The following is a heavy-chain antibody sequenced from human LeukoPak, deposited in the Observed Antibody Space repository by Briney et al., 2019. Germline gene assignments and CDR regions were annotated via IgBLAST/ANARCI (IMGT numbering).Heavy chain of an antibody. V-gene: IGHV4-30-4*08. J-gene: IGHJ4*02. CDR3: ARGWERRYSNT. D-gene: IGHD4-11*01. CDR1: GGSISSGGYY. Sequence: PSQTLSLTCTVSGGSISSGGYYWSWIRQPPGKGLEWIGYIYYSGSTYYNPSLKSRVTISVDTSKNQFSLKLSSVTAADTAVYYCARGWERRYSNTWGQGTLVTVSS. CDR2: IYYSGST.